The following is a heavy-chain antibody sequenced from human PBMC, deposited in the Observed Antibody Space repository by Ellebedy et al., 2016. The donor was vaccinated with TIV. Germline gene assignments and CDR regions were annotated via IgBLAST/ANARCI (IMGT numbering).Heavy chain of an antibody. CDR1: GFIFSAYP. D-gene: IGHD2-15*01. V-gene: IGHV3-30*04. CDR2: ISYDGRSK. Sequence: GESLKISXAASGFIFSAYPLHWVRQAPGKGLEWVALISYDGRSKEYADSVKGRFTISRDESRNTLALQMDSLRLEDTAVYYCARASCSGASCYPGRGNDAFDIWGQGTMVTVSS. CDR3: ARASCSGASCYPGRGNDAFDI. J-gene: IGHJ3*02.